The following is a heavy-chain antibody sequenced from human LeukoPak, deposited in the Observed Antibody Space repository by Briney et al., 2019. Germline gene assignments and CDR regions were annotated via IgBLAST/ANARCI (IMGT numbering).Heavy chain of an antibody. J-gene: IGHJ4*02. CDR2: ISGSGSGGST. V-gene: IGHV3-23*01. CDR1: GFTFSSSA. CDR3: TKSGYNRFDY. D-gene: IGHD5-24*01. Sequence: GGSLRLSCAASGFTFSSSAMSWVRQAPGKGLEWVSSISGSGSGGSTYYADSVKGRFTISRDNSKNTLYLQMNSLRAEDTAVYYCTKSGYNRFDYWGQGTLVTVSS.